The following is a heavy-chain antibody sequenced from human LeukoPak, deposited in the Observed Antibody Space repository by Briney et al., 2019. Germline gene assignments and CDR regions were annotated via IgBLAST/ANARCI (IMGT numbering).Heavy chain of an antibody. J-gene: IGHJ4*02. CDR3: AKDRGYSSSWYVFGY. CDR2: ISDDGSNK. V-gene: IGHV3-30*18. D-gene: IGHD6-13*01. CDR1: GFTFSSYG. Sequence: GRSLRLSCAASGFTFSSYGMHWVRRAPGKGLEWVAVISDDGSNKYYGDSVKGRFTISRDNSKNTLYLQMNSLRAEDTAVYYCAKDRGYSSSWYVFGYWGQGTLVTVSS.